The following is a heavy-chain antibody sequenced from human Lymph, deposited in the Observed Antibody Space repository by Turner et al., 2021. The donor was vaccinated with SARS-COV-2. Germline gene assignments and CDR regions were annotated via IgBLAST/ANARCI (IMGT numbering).Heavy chain of an antibody. CDR1: GFTVSSNY. Sequence: EVQLVESGGGLVQPGGSLRLSCTASGFTVSSNYMTWVRQAPGKGLEWVSLIYPGGSTYYADSVKGRFTIARDKSKNTLYLQRNSLRAEDTAVYYCARVYGDYVPWGQGTLVTVSS. V-gene: IGHV3-66*01. CDR3: ARVYGDYVP. CDR2: IYPGGST. D-gene: IGHD4-17*01. J-gene: IGHJ5*02.